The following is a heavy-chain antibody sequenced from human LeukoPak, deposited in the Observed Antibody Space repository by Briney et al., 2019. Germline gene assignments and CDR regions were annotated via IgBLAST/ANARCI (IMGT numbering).Heavy chain of an antibody. J-gene: IGHJ4*02. V-gene: IGHV3-23*01. D-gene: IGHD2-2*01. CDR3: AKVIPLPAAINDY. CDR2: ISGSGNSR. CDR1: GFIFNNYA. Sequence: GGSLRLSCAASGFIFNNYAMNWVRQAPGKGLEWVSGISGSGNSRYHADSVKGRFTISRDNSKNTLYLQMNSLRAEDTAVYYCAKVIPLPAAINDYWGQGTLVTVSS.